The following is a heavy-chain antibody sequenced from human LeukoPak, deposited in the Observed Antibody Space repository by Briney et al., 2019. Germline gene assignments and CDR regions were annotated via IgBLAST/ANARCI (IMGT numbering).Heavy chain of an antibody. V-gene: IGHV3-30*02. Sequence: GGSLRLSCAASGFTFSSYWMSWVRQAPGKGLEWVAFIRYDGSNKYYADSVKGRFTISRDNAKNSLYLQMNSLRAEDTAVYYCSRDPRNLDYWGQGTLVTVSS. D-gene: IGHD1-14*01. J-gene: IGHJ4*02. CDR1: GFTFSSYW. CDR3: SRDPRNLDY. CDR2: IRYDGSNK.